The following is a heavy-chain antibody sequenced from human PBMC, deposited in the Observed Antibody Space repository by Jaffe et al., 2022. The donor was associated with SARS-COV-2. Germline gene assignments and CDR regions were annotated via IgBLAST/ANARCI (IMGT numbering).Heavy chain of an antibody. V-gene: IGHV3-74*01. CDR2: ISTDGSRT. J-gene: IGHJ4*02. D-gene: IGHD1-26*01. CDR1: GFTFSTYW. Sequence: EVQLVESGGGLVQPGGSLRLSCAASGFTFSTYWMHWVRQAPGKGLVWVSHISTDGSRTDYADSVKGRFTISRDNAKNTLYLQMNSLRVEDTAVFYCGRDLGGSQDYWGQGTLVSVSS. CDR3: GRDLGGSQDY.